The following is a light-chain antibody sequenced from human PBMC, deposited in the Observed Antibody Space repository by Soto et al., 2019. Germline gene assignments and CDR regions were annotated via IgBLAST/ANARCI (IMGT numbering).Light chain of an antibody. J-gene: IGKJ1*01. CDR3: QQYSNWPPWT. CDR2: GAS. CDR1: QSVSSN. V-gene: IGKV3-15*01. Sequence: EIVMTQSPAPLSVSPGERATLSCMSSQSVSSNLAWYQQKPGQAPRLLIYGASTRATGIPARFSGSGSGTEFTLTISSLQSEDLAIYYCQQYSNWPPWTLGQGTKVDI.